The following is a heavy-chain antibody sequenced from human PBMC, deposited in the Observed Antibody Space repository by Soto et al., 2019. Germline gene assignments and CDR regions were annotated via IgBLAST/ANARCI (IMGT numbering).Heavy chain of an antibody. J-gene: IGHJ6*02. D-gene: IGHD2-2*01. Sequence: VKVSCKASGYTFTSYYMHWVRXAPGQGLEWMGIINPSGGSTSYAQKFQGRVTMTRDTSTSTVYMELSSLRSEDTAVYYCARAKVVVPAAIRLVHYYYYYGMDVWGQGTTVTVS. CDR3: ARAKVVVPAAIRLVHYYYYYGMDV. V-gene: IGHV1-46*01. CDR2: INPSGGST. CDR1: GYTFTSYY.